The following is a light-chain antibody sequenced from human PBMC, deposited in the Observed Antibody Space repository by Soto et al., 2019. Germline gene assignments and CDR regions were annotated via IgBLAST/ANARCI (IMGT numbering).Light chain of an antibody. CDR1: SSDVGGYNY. CDR3: YSYAGSHPFEWV. CDR2: DVS. Sequence: QSALTQPRSVSGSPGQSVTISCTGTSSDVGGYNYVSWYQQHPGKAPKLLIYDVSKRPSGVPDRFSGSKSGNTASLTISGLQAEDEADYYCYSYAGSHPFEWVFGGGTKVTVL. V-gene: IGLV2-11*01. J-gene: IGLJ3*02.